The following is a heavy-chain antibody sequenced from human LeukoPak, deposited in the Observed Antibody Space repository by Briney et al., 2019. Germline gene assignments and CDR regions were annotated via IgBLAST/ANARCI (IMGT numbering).Heavy chain of an antibody. CDR3: ARGGGGIYSSSFDY. V-gene: IGHV3-74*01. Sequence: GGSLRLSCAASGLTFSSHWMHWVRQAPGKGLVWVSRITNDGSSTTYADSVKGRFTISRDNSKNTLYLQMNSLRAEDTAVYYCARGGGGIYSSSFDYWGQGTLVTVSS. D-gene: IGHD6-6*01. J-gene: IGHJ4*02. CDR2: ITNDGSST. CDR1: GLTFSSHW.